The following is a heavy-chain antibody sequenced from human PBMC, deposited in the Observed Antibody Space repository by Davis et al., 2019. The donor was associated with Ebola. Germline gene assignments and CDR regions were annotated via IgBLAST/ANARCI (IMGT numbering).Heavy chain of an antibody. V-gene: IGHV4-59*01. Sequence: PSETLSLTCTDSGGSISSDYWSWIRQPPGKGLEWIGYIYYSGSTNYNPSLKSRVTISVDTSKNQFSLKLSSVTAADTAVYYCARENGDYGDYGDAFDIWGQGTMVTVSS. J-gene: IGHJ3*02. D-gene: IGHD4-17*01. CDR1: GGSISSDY. CDR3: ARENGDYGDYGDAFDI. CDR2: IYYSGST.